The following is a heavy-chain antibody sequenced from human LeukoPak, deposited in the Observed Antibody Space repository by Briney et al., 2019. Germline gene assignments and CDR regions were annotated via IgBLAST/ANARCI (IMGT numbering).Heavy chain of an antibody. CDR1: GGTFSSYA. CDR3: ARERRPGGGDPHNWFDP. V-gene: IGHV1-69*13. J-gene: IGHJ5*02. Sequence: ASVKVSCKASGGTFSSYAISWVRQAPGQGLEWMGGIIPIFGTANYAQKFQGRVTITADESTSTAYMELSSLRSEDTAVYYCARERRPGGGDPHNWFDPWGQGTLVTVSS. D-gene: IGHD2-21*01. CDR2: IIPIFGTA.